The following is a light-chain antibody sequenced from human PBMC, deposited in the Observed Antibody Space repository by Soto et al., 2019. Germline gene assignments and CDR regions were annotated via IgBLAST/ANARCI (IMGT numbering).Light chain of an antibody. CDR1: TSNIGSYT. V-gene: IGLV1-44*01. Sequence: QSVLTQPHSASGTPGQRVTISCSGSTSNIGSYTVNWYKQLPGTAPNLLIYSTHQRPSGVHARCSGSKSATSAALAISGLQSEDEADYYIAAWNDSLNGVVIGGGTK. CDR3: AAWNDSLNGVV. CDR2: STH. J-gene: IGLJ2*01.